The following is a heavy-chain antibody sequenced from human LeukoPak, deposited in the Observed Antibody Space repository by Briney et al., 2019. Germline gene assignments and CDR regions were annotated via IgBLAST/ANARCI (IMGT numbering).Heavy chain of an antibody. Sequence: SETLSLTCTVSGGSISRYYWSWIRQPPGKGLEWIGYIYTSGSTNYNPSLQSRVTISVDTSKNQFSLKLSSVTAADSAVYYCARDARCSSTSCQGWFDPWGQGTLVTVSS. CDR2: IYTSGST. CDR3: ARDARCSSTSCQGWFDP. J-gene: IGHJ5*02. CDR1: GGSISRYY. D-gene: IGHD2-2*01. V-gene: IGHV4-4*09.